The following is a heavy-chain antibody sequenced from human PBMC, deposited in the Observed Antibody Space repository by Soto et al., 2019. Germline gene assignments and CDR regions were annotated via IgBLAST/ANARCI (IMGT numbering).Heavy chain of an antibody. CDR3: SSHIGRSPESKYDDGMDV. J-gene: IGHJ6*02. V-gene: IGHV1-69*12. D-gene: IGHD1-26*01. Sequence: QVQLVQSGAEVKKPGSSVKVSCKASGGTFSSYAISWGRQAPGQGLEWMGGIITIFGAADYAQKFQGRVTITADESTSTAELELSSLRSEDTAVYYCSSHIGRSPESKYDDGMDVWGQGTTVTVSS. CDR1: GGTFSSYA. CDR2: IITIFGAA.